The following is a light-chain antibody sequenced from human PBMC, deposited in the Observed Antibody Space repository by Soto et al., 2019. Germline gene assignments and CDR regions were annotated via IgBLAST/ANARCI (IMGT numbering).Light chain of an antibody. Sequence: QSALTQPPSVSGSPGQSVTISCTGTSSDVGSYNRVSWYQQPPGTAPKLMIYEVSNRPSGVPDRFSGSKSGNTASLTISGLQAEDEADYYCSLYTGSSTLVFGGGTKLTDL. CDR1: SSDVGSYNR. J-gene: IGLJ2*01. V-gene: IGLV2-18*01. CDR2: EVS. CDR3: SLYTGSSTLV.